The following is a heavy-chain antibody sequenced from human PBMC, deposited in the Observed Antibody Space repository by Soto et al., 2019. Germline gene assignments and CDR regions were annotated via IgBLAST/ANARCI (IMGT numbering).Heavy chain of an antibody. CDR1: GFTFSSYA. D-gene: IGHD3-22*01. J-gene: IGHJ4*02. V-gene: IGHV3-23*01. Sequence: GSLRLSCAASGFTFSSYAMSWVRQAPGKGLEWVSAISGSGGSTYYADSVKGRFTISRDNSKNTLYLQMNSLRAEDTAVYYCAKDIGGYDNRDYCLLWGQGTLVTVSS. CDR3: AKDIGGYDNRDYCLL. CDR2: ISGSGGST.